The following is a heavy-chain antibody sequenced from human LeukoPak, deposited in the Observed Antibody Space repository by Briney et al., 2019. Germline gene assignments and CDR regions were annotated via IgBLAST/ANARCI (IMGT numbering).Heavy chain of an antibody. V-gene: IGHV4-59*01. CDR3: ARSLAGVTKGSRNWFDP. Sequence: SETLSLTCTVSGGSISSYYWSWIRQPPGKGLEWIGYIYYSGSTNYNPSLKSRVTISVDTSKNQFSLKLSSVTAADTAVYYCARSLAGVTKGSRNWFDPWGQGTLVTVSS. CDR2: IYYSGST. D-gene: IGHD6-13*01. CDR1: GGSISSYY. J-gene: IGHJ5*02.